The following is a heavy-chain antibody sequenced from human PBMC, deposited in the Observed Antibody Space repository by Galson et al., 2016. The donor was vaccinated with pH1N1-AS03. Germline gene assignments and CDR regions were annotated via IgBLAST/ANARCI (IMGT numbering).Heavy chain of an antibody. D-gene: IGHD3-22*01. J-gene: IGHJ5*01. V-gene: IGHV3-74*01. CDR3: ARGYDDSGPDDHRLFDS. CDR2: INGVGSSI. CDR1: GINLSSSW. Sequence: SLRLSCAASGINLSSSWMHWVRQAPGRGLVWVLGINGVGSSIKYADAVKGRFTISRDNAKNMLYLQMNSLRADDAAVYYCARGYDDSGPDDHRLFDSWGQGTQVTVSS.